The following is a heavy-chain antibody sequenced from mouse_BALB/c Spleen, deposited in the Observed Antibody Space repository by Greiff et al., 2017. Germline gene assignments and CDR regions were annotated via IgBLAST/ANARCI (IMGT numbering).Heavy chain of an antibody. CDR3: ARHGFTTFAY. Sequence: EVKVEESGGGLVKPGGSLKLSCAASGFAFSSYDMSWVRQTPEKRLEWVAYISSGGGSTYYPDTVKGRFTISRDNAKNTLYLQMSSLKSEDTAMYYCARHGFTTFAYWGQGTLVTVSA. J-gene: IGHJ3*01. V-gene: IGHV5-12-1*01. CDR1: GFAFSSYD. CDR2: ISSGGGST. D-gene: IGHD2-12*01.